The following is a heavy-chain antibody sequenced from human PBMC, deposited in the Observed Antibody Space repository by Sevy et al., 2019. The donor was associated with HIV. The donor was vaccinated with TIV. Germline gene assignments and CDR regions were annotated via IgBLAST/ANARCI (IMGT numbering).Heavy chain of an antibody. D-gene: IGHD1-26*01. J-gene: IGHJ4*02. CDR2: ISWSSGNI. CDR3: VKDRSGSYSFDY. V-gene: IGHV3-9*01. CDR1: GFTFDDYT. Sequence: GGSLRLSCAASGFTFDDYTMNWVRQAPGKGLEWVSGISWSSGNIAYADSVEGRFTISRANAKNSLYLQMNSLRVEDTALYYCVKDRSGSYSFDYWGQGTLVTVSS.